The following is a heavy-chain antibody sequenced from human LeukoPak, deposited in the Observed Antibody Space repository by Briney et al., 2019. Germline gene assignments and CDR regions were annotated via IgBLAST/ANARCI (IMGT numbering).Heavy chain of an antibody. CDR3: ARDYREAVFDY. V-gene: IGHV3-21*01. Sequence: PGGSLRLSCAASGFTFNTYSMNWVRQAPGKGLEWVSSISSTSIYRYYADSVKGRFTISRDNAKNSLYLQMNSLRAEDTAVYFCARDYREAVFDYWGQGTLVTVSS. CDR2: ISSTSIYR. CDR1: GFTFNTYS. J-gene: IGHJ4*02.